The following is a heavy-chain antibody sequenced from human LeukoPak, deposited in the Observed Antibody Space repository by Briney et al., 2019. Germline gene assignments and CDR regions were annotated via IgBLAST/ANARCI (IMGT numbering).Heavy chain of an antibody. CDR3: ARETPAAGYFDN. D-gene: IGHD6-13*01. Sequence: SETLSLTCTVSGGSINDYYCMWIRQSPGRGLEWIGYIYSNGGTRYNPSLKSRFIISIDTSENRFSLELTSVSAADAAVYYCARETPAAGYFDNWGQGIPVTVSS. V-gene: IGHV4-59*01. CDR2: IYSNGGT. CDR1: GGSINDYY. J-gene: IGHJ4*02.